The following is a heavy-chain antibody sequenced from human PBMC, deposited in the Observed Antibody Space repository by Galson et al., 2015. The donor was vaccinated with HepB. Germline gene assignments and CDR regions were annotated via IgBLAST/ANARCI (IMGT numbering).Heavy chain of an antibody. CDR1: GFTFSSYW. D-gene: IGHD3-22*01. CDR3: AMRSGEDDSSGYYWYYFDY. Sequence: SLRLSCAASGFTFSSYWMRWVRQAPGKGLEWVANIKQDGSEKYYVDSVKGRFTISRDNAKNSLYLQMNSLRAEDTAVYYCAMRSGEDDSSGYYWYYFDYWGQGTLVTVSS. J-gene: IGHJ4*02. V-gene: IGHV3-7*03. CDR2: IKQDGSEK.